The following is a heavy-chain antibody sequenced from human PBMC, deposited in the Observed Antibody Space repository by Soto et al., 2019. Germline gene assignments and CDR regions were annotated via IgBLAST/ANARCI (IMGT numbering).Heavy chain of an antibody. V-gene: IGHV4-59*01. CDR2: IYYSGST. J-gene: IGHJ4*02. CDR1: GGSISSYY. D-gene: IGHD5-18*01. CDR3: ARFPRGYSYGHFDY. Sequence: SETLSLTCTVSGGSISSYYWTWIRQPPGKGLEWIGYIYYSGSTNYNPSLKSRVTISVDTSKNQFSLKLSSVTAADTAVYYCARFPRGYSYGHFDYWGQGTLVTVSS.